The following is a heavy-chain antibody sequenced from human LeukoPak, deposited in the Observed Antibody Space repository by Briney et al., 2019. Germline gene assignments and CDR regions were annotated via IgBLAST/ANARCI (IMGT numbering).Heavy chain of an antibody. J-gene: IGHJ4*02. CDR2: IIPIFGTA. D-gene: IGHD3-22*01. CDR3: ARSRYYDSSGYYTYFDY. Sequence: ASVKVSCKASGGTFSSYAISWVRQAPGQGLEWMGGIIPIFGTANYAQKFQGRVTITADESTSTAYIELSSPRSEDTAVYYCARSRYYDSSGYYTYFDYWGQGTLVTVSS. CDR1: GGTFSSYA. V-gene: IGHV1-69*13.